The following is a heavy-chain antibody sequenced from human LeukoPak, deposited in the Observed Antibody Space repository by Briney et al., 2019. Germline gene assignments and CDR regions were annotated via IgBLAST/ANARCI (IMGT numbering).Heavy chain of an antibody. CDR2: IYHSGST. CDR1: GGSISSGGYY. V-gene: IGHV4-30-2*01. Sequence: SQTLSLTCTVSGGSISSGGYYWSSIRQPPGKGLEWIGYIYHSGSTYYNPSLKSRVTISVDRSKNQFSLKVSSVTAADTAVYYCARDGGTAAAGELDYWGQGTLVTVSS. D-gene: IGHD6-13*01. J-gene: IGHJ4*02. CDR3: ARDGGTAAAGELDY.